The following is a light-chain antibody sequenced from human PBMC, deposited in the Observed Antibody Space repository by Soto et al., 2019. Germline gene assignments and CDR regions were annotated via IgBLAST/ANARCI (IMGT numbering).Light chain of an antibody. CDR1: QTISSW. CDR3: QFYIIYSEA. J-gene: IGKJ1*01. CDR2: KAS. V-gene: IGKV1-5*03. Sequence: TPMTQSHSTVYGTVGSRVRSTCRASQTISSWLAWYQQKPGKAPKLLIYKASTLKSGVPSRFSGNGSGTEFTLSSCSLQPDDFATYRCQFYIIYSEACGQGTKVDIK.